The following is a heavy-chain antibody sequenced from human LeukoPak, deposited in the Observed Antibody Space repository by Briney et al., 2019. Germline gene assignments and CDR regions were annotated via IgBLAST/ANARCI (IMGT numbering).Heavy chain of an antibody. J-gene: IGHJ4*02. D-gene: IGHD3-10*01. V-gene: IGHV3-23*01. CDR2: ISGSGGST. Sequence: GGSLRLSGAASGFTFSNSAMSGGRRAPGKGLEGVSVISGSGGSTYYVDSVQGRFTISRDNSKNTLFLQMDSLRAEDTAVYYCAKGGFGRPFDYWGQGTLVTVSS. CDR1: GFTFSNSA. CDR3: AKGGFGRPFDY.